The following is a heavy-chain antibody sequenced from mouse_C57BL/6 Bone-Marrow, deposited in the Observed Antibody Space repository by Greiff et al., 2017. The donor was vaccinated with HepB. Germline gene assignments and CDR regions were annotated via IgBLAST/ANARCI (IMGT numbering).Heavy chain of an antibody. D-gene: IGHD1-1*01. CDR2: INPSNGGT. CDR1: GYTFTSYW. Sequence: QVQLQQPGTELVKPGASVKLSCKASGYTFTSYWMHWVKQRPGQGLEWIGNINPSNGGTNYNEKFKSKATLTVDKSSSTAYMQLSSLTSEASAVYYCARGRYYGSSPAWFAYWGQGTLVTVSA. CDR3: ARGRYYGSSPAWFAY. J-gene: IGHJ3*01. V-gene: IGHV1-53*01.